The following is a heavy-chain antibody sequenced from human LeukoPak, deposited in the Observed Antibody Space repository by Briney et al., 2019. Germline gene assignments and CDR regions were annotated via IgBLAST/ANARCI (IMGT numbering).Heavy chain of an antibody. D-gene: IGHD2-2*01. CDR3: ARAGDTTGEYCSSTSCFQFDF. V-gene: IGHV3-20*04. Sequence: GGSLRLSCAASGFTFDDFGMSWVRQAPGKGLEWVSRINWTGSGRGYADSVKGRFTISRDNAKNSLYLQMDSLRVEDTALYYCARAGDTTGEYCSSTSCFQFDFWGQGTLVTVSS. J-gene: IGHJ4*02. CDR2: INWTGSGR. CDR1: GFTFDDFG.